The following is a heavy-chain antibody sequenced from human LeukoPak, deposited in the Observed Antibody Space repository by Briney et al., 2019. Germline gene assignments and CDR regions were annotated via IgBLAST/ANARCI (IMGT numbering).Heavy chain of an antibody. V-gene: IGHV3-23*01. CDR1: GFTFSSYA. CDR3: AKGQASWYLTSAHFDY. Sequence: GGSLRLSCTASGFTFSSYAMSWVRQAPGKGLEWVSAISGRGGNTYYADSVKGRFTVSRDNSKNTLYLQMNSLRAEDTAVYYRAKGQASWYLTSAHFDYWGQGTLVTVSS. D-gene: IGHD6-13*01. CDR2: ISGRGGNT. J-gene: IGHJ4*02.